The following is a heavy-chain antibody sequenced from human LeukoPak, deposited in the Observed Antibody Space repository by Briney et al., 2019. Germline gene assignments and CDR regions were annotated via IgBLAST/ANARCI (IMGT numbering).Heavy chain of an antibody. Sequence: SVTVSCKASGGTFSSYAISWLRQAPGQGLEWMGRIIPIFGTANYAQKFQGRVTITTNESPSTAYMQLSSLRSEDTAVYYCARGSIQLWSHDAFDIWGQGTMVTVSS. CDR2: IIPIFGTA. J-gene: IGHJ3*02. CDR1: GGTFSSYA. D-gene: IGHD5-18*01. V-gene: IGHV1-69*05. CDR3: ARGSIQLWSHDAFDI.